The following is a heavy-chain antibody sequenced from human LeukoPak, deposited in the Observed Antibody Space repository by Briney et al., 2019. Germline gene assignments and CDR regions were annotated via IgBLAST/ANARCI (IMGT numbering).Heavy chain of an antibody. D-gene: IGHD4-23*01. V-gene: IGHV3-53*01. J-gene: IGHJ6*02. CDR1: GFTVSNNY. CDR3: ARRDLITPVVDV. Sequence: GGSLRLSCAASGFTVSNNYMSWVRQAPGKGLEWVSVIFSVSSGGTTYYADSVEGRFTTSRDNSKNMVYLLLNRLRVEDTAVYYCARRDLITPVVDVWGQGTTVTVSS. CDR2: IFSVSSGGTT.